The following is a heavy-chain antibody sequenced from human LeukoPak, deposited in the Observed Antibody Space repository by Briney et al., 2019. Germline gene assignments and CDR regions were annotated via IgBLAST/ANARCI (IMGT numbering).Heavy chain of an antibody. J-gene: IGHJ3*02. CDR2: IWYDGSNK. CDR3: ARPYYDSSGYYYWGNAFDI. CDR1: GFTFSTNS. D-gene: IGHD3-22*01. Sequence: GGSLRLSCSASGFTFSTNSMHWVRQAPGKGLEWVAVIWYDGSNKYYADSVKGRFTISRDNSKNTLYLQMNSLRAEDTAVYYCARPYYDSSGYYYWGNAFDIWGQGTMVTVSS. V-gene: IGHV3-33*08.